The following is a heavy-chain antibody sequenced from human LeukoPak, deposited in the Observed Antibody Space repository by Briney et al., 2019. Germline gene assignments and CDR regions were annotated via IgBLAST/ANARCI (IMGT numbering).Heavy chain of an antibody. D-gene: IGHD1-26*01. J-gene: IGHJ6*03. CDR1: GFTFSSYA. CDR3: AKDRTQWELLAYYMDV. Sequence: GGSLRLSCAASGFTFSSYAMHWVRQAPGKGLEWVAVISYDGSNKYYADSVKGRFTISRDNSKNTLYLQMNSLRAEDTAVYYCAKDRTQWELLAYYMDVWGKGTTVTISS. CDR2: ISYDGSNK. V-gene: IGHV3-30*04.